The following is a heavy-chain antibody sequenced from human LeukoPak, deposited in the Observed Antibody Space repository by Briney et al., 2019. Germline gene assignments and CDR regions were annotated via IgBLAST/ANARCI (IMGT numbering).Heavy chain of an antibody. CDR3: ARGTSGSGWYNY. V-gene: IGHV4-4*07. J-gene: IGHJ4*02. Sequence: SETLSLTCAVSGGSISSYYWSWIRQPAGKGLEWIGRIYTSGSTNYNPSLKSRVTMSVDTSKNQFSLRLSSVTAADTAVYYCARGTSGSGWYNYWGQGTLVTVSS. D-gene: IGHD6-19*01. CDR1: GGSISSYY. CDR2: IYTSGST.